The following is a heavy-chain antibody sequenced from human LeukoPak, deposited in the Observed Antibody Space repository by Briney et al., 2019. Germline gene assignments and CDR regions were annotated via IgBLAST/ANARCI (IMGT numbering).Heavy chain of an antibody. J-gene: IGHJ4*02. Sequence: GSLRLSSAPAGFSPTTYGMRWVRPPQEGWRGWVSSISGSGGSTYYADAVKGRFTISRDNSKNTLYLQMNSLRAEDTAVYYCAEEVVLMVYANDYWGQGTLVTASS. CDR3: AEEVVLMVYANDY. CDR1: GFSPTTYG. CDR2: ISGSGGST. D-gene: IGHD2-8*01. V-gene: IGHV3-23*01.